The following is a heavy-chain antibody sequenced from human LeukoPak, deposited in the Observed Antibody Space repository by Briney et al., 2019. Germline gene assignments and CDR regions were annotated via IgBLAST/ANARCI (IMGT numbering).Heavy chain of an antibody. J-gene: IGHJ4*02. CDR2: IKSKTDGGTT. D-gene: IGHD3-10*01. V-gene: IGHV3-15*01. Sequence: GGSLGLSCAASGFTFSNAWMSWVRQGPGKGLEWVGRIKSKTDGGTTDYAAPVKGRFTISRDDSKNTLYLQMNSLKTEDTAVYYCTTQRSRITMVRGVIRSDHWGQGTLVTVS. CDR1: GFTFSNAW. CDR3: TTQRSRITMVRGVIRSDH.